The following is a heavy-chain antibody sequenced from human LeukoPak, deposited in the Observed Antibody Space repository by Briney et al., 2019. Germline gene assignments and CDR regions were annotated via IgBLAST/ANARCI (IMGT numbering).Heavy chain of an antibody. J-gene: IGHJ4*02. CDR2: ITGSGGST. Sequence: GGSLRLSCAASGFTFSSYAMSWVRQAPGKGLEWVSAITGSGGSTYYADSVKGRFTISRDNSKNTLYLQMNSLRAEDTAVYYCARESGRGYFDWFGIDYWGQGTLVTVSS. V-gene: IGHV3-23*01. CDR1: GFTFSSYA. CDR3: ARESGRGYFDWFGIDY. D-gene: IGHD3-9*01.